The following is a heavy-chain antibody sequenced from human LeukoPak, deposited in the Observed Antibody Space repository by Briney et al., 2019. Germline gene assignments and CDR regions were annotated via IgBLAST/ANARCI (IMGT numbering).Heavy chain of an antibody. CDR3: AKGSEYSSPEGAFDI. V-gene: IGHV3-9*03. Sequence: GGSLRLSCAASGFTFDDYAMHWVRQAPGKGLEWVSGISWSSGSIGYADSVKGRFTISRDNAKNSLYLQMNSLRAEDMALYYCAKGSEYSSPEGAFDIWGQGTMVTVSS. CDR1: GFTFDDYA. D-gene: IGHD6-6*01. J-gene: IGHJ3*02. CDR2: ISWSSGSI.